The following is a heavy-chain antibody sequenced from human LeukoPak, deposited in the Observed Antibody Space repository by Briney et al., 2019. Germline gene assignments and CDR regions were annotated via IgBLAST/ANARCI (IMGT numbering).Heavy chain of an antibody. V-gene: IGHV3-48*03. D-gene: IGHD3-22*01. Sequence: AGGSLRLSCAASGFTFSSYEMNWFRQAPGKGLEWVSYVSSSGSTIYYADSVKGRFTISRDNAKNSLYLQMNSLRAEDTAVYYCARDSSPPYYYDSSGYPGYWGQGTLVTVSS. CDR3: ARDSSPPYYYDSSGYPGY. CDR2: VSSSGSTI. CDR1: GFTFSSYE. J-gene: IGHJ4*02.